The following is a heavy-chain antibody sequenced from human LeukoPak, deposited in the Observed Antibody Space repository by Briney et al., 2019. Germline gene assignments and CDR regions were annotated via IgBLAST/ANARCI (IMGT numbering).Heavy chain of an antibody. V-gene: IGHV1-2*02. Sequence: AASVKVSCKASGYTFTGYYMHWVRQAPGQGLEWMGWINPNSGGTNYAQKFQGRVTMTRDTSISTAYMELSRLRSDDTAVYYCARVAIVATITGRFDYWGQGTLVTVSS. CDR3: ARVAIVATITGRFDY. CDR2: INPNSGGT. D-gene: IGHD5-12*01. J-gene: IGHJ4*02. CDR1: GYTFTGYY.